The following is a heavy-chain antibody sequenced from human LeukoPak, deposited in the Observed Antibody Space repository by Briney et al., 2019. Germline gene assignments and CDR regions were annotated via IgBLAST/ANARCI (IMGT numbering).Heavy chain of an antibody. CDR3: ARDSYYYASGREFDP. Sequence: GGSLRLSCAASGFTLSNHAMTWVRQAPRKGLEWVSALGGSGGNTYYADSVKGRFTISRDNSKNTMYLQMNSLRAEDTAIDYCARDSYYYASGREFDPWGQGTLVTVSS. V-gene: IGHV3-23*01. D-gene: IGHD3-10*01. J-gene: IGHJ5*02. CDR2: LGGSGGNT. CDR1: GFTLSNHA.